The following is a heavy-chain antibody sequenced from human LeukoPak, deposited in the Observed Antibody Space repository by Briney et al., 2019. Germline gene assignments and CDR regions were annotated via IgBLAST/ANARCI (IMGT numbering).Heavy chain of an antibody. Sequence: ASVKVSCKASGYTFTKYGIAWVRQAPGQGLEWMGWISTYNGDTKYAQKLQGRVTMTTDTSTSTAYMELRSLRSDDTAVYYCARDRGTISSWYRQVWSWSFDYWGQGTLVTVSS. CDR2: ISTYNGDT. J-gene: IGHJ4*02. CDR3: ARDRGTISSWYRQVWSWSFDY. D-gene: IGHD6-13*01. CDR1: GYTFTKYG. V-gene: IGHV1-18*01.